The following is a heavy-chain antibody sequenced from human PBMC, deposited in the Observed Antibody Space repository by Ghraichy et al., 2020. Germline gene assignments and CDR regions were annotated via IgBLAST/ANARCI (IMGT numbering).Heavy chain of an antibody. V-gene: IGHV3-53*01. CDR1: GFTVSSNY. CDR3: ARDRGVSMVYAPGSYYYYYYGMDV. J-gene: IGHJ6*02. D-gene: IGHD2-8*01. CDR2: IYSGGST. Sequence: GSLRLSCAASGFTVSSNYMSWVRQAPGKGLEWVSVIYSGGSTYYADSVKGRFTISRDNSKNTLYLQMNSLRAEDTAVYYCARDRGVSMVYAPGSYYYYYYGMDVWGQGTTVTVSS.